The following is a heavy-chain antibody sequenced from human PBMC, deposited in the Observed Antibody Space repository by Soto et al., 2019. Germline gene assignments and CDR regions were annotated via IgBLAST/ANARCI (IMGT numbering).Heavy chain of an antibody. CDR3: ARGGGFRAAAGYYYYYGMDV. CDR1: GFTFSSYD. Sequence: GSLRLSCAASGFTFSSYDMHWVRQATGKGLEWVSAIGTAGDTYYPGSVKGRFTISRENAKNSLYLQMNSLRAGDTAVYYCARGGGFRAAAGYYYYYGMDVWGQGTTVTVSS. D-gene: IGHD6-13*01. CDR2: IGTAGDT. V-gene: IGHV3-13*01. J-gene: IGHJ6*02.